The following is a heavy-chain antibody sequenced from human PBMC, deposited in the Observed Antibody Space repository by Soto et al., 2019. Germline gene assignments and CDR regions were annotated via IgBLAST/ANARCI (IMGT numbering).Heavy chain of an antibody. CDR1: GFTLMSYW. D-gene: IGHD6-13*01. J-gene: IGHJ5*02. V-gene: IGHV3-74*01. CDR3: ARGVVVYQQLVRGRDRFDP. CDR2: IDSDGRST. Sequence: VQLVESGGGPVQPGGSLTLSCAVSGFTLMSYWMHWVRQAPGKGLEWVARIDSDGRSTNYADSVKGRFTISRDNAKNTVFLHMNSLRAEDRAVDYCARGVVVYQQLVRGRDRFDPWGQGTLVTVSS.